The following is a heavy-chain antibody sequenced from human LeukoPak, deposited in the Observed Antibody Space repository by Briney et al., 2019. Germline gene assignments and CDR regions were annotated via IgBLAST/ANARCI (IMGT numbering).Heavy chain of an antibody. D-gene: IGHD3-16*01. Sequence: GGSLRLSCAASGFTIGGFAMTWVRQAPGKGLEWVSYISGSGTTMYYADSVRGRFTISRDNAENSLYLQTNSLRAEDTAIYYCARGLRKGRYFDYWGQGTLVTVSS. CDR2: ISGSGTTM. J-gene: IGHJ4*02. CDR1: GFTIGGFA. V-gene: IGHV3-48*03. CDR3: ARGLRKGRYFDY.